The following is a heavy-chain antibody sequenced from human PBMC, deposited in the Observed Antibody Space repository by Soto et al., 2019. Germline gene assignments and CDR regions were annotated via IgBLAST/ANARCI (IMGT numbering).Heavy chain of an antibody. J-gene: IGHJ4*02. Sequence: GGSLRLSCAASGFTFSSYAMSWVRQAPGKGPEWVSGISASGGSTSYADSVKGRFTISKDNSKDTLYLQMNSLRAEDTAVYYCAKSPRRYCSGGICYVPFDYWGQGTLVTVSS. CDR1: GFTFSSYA. CDR3: AKSPRRYCSGGICYVPFDY. V-gene: IGHV3-23*01. CDR2: ISASGGST. D-gene: IGHD2-15*01.